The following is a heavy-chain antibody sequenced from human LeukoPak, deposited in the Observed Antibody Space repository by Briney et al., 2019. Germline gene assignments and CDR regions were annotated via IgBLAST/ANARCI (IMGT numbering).Heavy chain of an antibody. CDR1: GFTFDDYA. J-gene: IGHJ6*02. CDR3: AKDRESTAMVIRGYGMDV. Sequence: GGSLRLSCAASGFTFDDYAMHWVRQAPGKGLEWVSLISGDGGSTYYADSMKGRFTISRDNSKNSLYLQMNSLRTEDTALYYCAKDRESTAMVIRGYGMDVWGQGTTVTVSS. CDR2: ISGDGGST. V-gene: IGHV3-43*02. D-gene: IGHD5-18*01.